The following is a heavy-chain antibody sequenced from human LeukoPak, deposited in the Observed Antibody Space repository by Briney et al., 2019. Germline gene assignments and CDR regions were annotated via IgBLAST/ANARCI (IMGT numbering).Heavy chain of an antibody. D-gene: IGHD2-2*01. CDR2: IYYSGST. Sequence: SETLSLTCTVSGGSISSYYWSWIRQPPGKGLEWIGYIYYSGSTNYNPSLKSRVTISVDTSKNQFSLKLSSVTAADTAVYYCARVPNCSSTSCYFYFDYWGQGTLVTVSS. V-gene: IGHV4-59*01. CDR1: GGSISSYY. CDR3: ARVPNCSSTSCYFYFDY. J-gene: IGHJ4*02.